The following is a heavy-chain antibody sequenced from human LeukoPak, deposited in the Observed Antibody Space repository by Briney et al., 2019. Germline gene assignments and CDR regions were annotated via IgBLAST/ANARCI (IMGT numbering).Heavy chain of an antibody. V-gene: IGHV3-30*04. Sequence: GGSLRLSCAASGFTFSSYAMHWVRQAPGKGLEWVAVISYDGSNKYYADSVKGRFTISRDNSKNTLYLQMNSLRAEDTAVYYCAKDLDDGVTLDYWGQGTLVTVSS. CDR3: AKDLDDGVTLDY. D-gene: IGHD4-11*01. CDR2: ISYDGSNK. J-gene: IGHJ4*02. CDR1: GFTFSSYA.